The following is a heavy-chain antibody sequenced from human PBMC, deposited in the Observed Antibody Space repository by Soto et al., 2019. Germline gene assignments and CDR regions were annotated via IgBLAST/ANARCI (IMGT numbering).Heavy chain of an antibody. D-gene: IGHD6-13*01. V-gene: IGHV4-34*01. J-gene: IGHJ2*01. Sequence: QVQLQQWGAGLLKPSETLSLTCAVYGGSFSGYYWSWIRQPPGKGLEWIGEINHSGSTNYNPSLKSRVTISVDTSKNQFSLKLSSVTAADTAVYYCARGRMYSSSWPAGGYFDLWGRGTLVTVSS. CDR2: INHSGST. CDR3: ARGRMYSSSWPAGGYFDL. CDR1: GGSFSGYY.